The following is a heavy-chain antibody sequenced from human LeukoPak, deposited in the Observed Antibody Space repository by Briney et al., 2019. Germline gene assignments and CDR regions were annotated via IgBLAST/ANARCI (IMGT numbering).Heavy chain of an antibody. CDR3: ARGVAEPTIFGRDWIEERNFDY. CDR1: GGTFSSYA. V-gene: IGHV1-69*13. CDR2: IIPIFGTA. D-gene: IGHD3-3*01. Sequence: SVKVSCKASGGTFSSYAISWVRQAPGQGLDWMGGIIPIFGTANYAQKFQGRVTITADESTSTAYMELSSLRSEDTAVYYCARGVAEPTIFGRDWIEERNFDYWGQGTLVTVSS. J-gene: IGHJ4*02.